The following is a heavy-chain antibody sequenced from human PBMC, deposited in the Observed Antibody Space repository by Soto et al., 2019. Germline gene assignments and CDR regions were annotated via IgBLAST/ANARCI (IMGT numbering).Heavy chain of an antibody. D-gene: IGHD1-26*01. CDR1: GGSISSSSYY. V-gene: IGHV4-39*01. CDR3: ARHKYHTSAPSAY. CDR2: IYYSGST. Sequence: PSETLSLTCTVSGGSISSSSYYWGWIRQPPGKGLEWIGSIYYSGSTYYNPSLKSRVTISVDTSKNQFSLKLSSVTAADTAVYYCARHKYHTSAPSAYWAQRTPVTVSS. J-gene: IGHJ4*02.